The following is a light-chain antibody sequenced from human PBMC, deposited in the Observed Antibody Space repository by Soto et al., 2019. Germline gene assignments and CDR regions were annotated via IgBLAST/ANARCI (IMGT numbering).Light chain of an antibody. V-gene: IGKV3-20*01. CDR2: GAS. Sequence: VMTQSPATLSIYRGERATLSVRASQSVSSKLAWFQQKPGPAPRLLIYGASSRATGIPDRFSGSGSGTDFTLTISRLEPEDFAVYYCQQYGSSPPLTFGGGTKVDI. CDR1: QSVSSK. CDR3: QQYGSSPPLT. J-gene: IGKJ4*01.